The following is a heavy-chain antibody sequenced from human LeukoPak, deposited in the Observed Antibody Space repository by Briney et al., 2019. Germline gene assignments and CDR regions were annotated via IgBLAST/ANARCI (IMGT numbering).Heavy chain of an antibody. V-gene: IGHV3-23*01. J-gene: IGHJ4*02. CDR2: ISGSGDST. D-gene: IGHD2-15*01. CDR3: AKERCSGGSCSTTPDY. Sequence: GGSLRLSCGASGFTFSTYAMSWVSQAPGKGLEWVSAISGSGDSTYYADSVKGRFTISRDNSKNTLYLQMNSLRAEDTAVYYCAKERCSGGSCSTTPDYWGQGTLVTVSS. CDR1: GFTFSTYA.